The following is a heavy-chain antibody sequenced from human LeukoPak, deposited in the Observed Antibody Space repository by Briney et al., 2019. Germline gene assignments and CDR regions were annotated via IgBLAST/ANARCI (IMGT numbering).Heavy chain of an antibody. Sequence: GGSLRLSCAASGFTFSSYAMSWVRQAPGKGLEWVSAISGSGGSTYYADSVKGRFTISRDNSKNTLYLQMNSLRTEDTAVYYCAKDVYDSSDGIHYWGKGTLVTVSS. D-gene: IGHD3-22*01. J-gene: IGHJ4*02. CDR1: GFTFSSYA. V-gene: IGHV3-23*01. CDR2: ISGSGGST. CDR3: AKDVYDSSDGIHY.